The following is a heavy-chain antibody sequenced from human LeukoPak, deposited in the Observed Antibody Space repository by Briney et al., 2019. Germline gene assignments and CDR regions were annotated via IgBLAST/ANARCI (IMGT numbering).Heavy chain of an antibody. CDR3: AKDFGYYYDSSGYFDY. J-gene: IGHJ4*02. CDR2: IFGDLRT. Sequence: QPGGSLRLSCTASGFTISSNYLTWVRQAPGKGLEWVSFIFGDLRTYYADSVKGRFTVSRDNSKNTLYLQMNSLRAEDTAVYYCAKDFGYYYDSSGYFDYWGQGTLVTVSS. V-gene: IGHV3-53*01. CDR1: GFTISSNY. D-gene: IGHD3-22*01.